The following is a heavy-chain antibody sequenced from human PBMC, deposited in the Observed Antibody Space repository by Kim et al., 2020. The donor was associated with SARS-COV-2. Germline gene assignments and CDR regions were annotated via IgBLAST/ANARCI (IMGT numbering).Heavy chain of an antibody. V-gene: IGHV3-30*02. J-gene: IGHJ4*02. CDR3: AKGPRYF. Sequence: DGSNKYYADSVKGRFTISRDNSKNTLYLQMNSLRAEDTAVYYCAKGPRYFWGQGTLVTVSS. CDR2: DGSNK.